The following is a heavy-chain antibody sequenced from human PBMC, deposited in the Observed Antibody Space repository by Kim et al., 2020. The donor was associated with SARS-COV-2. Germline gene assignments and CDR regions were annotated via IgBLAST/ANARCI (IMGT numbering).Heavy chain of an antibody. J-gene: IGHJ4*02. Sequence: NYAQKFQGWVTMTWDTSISTAYMELSRLRSDDTAVYYCARGRDWKYLFFDYWSQGTLVTVSS. CDR3: ARGRDWKYLFFDY. D-gene: IGHD1-7*01. V-gene: IGHV1-2*04.